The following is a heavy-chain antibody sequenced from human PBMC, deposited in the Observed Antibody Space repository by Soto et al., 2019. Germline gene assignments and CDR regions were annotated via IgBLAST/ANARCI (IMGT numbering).Heavy chain of an antibody. CDR2: ISAYNGNT. D-gene: IGHD3-22*01. CDR3: AREWYDSSGYSIKDGEFDY. V-gene: IGHV1-18*04. Sequence: ASVKVSCKASGYTFTSYGISWVRQAPGQGLEWMGWISAYNGNTNYAQKLQGRVTMTTDTSTSTAYMELRSLRSDDTAVYYCAREWYDSSGYSIKDGEFDYWGQGTLVTVSS. J-gene: IGHJ4*02. CDR1: GYTFTSYG.